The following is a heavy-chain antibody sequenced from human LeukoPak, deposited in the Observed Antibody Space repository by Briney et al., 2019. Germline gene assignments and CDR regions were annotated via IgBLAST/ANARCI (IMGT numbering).Heavy chain of an antibody. D-gene: IGHD1-14*01. Sequence: SETLSLTCTVSLDSTTSHFWIWVRQPTGKGLEGFGDIHRSGSPNYNPSLQSRVTISINRSRNQIVLELSSVTAADTAVYYCAREILGGFNPGAYWGQGILVTVSS. J-gene: IGHJ4*02. CDR3: AREILGGFNPGAY. CDR2: IHRSGSP. V-gene: IGHV4-59*11. CDR1: LDSTTSHF.